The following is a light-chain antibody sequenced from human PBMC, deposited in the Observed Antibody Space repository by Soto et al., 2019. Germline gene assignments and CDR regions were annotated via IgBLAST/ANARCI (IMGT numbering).Light chain of an antibody. CDR3: QQYGSAPLT. CDR1: QSVAGSY. V-gene: IGKV3-20*01. Sequence: DIVLTQSPGTLSLSPGERATLSGRASQSVAGSYLAWYQHQRGQAPRLLSYAASSRATGIPYRFSGTGSGTDFTLTISRLEPEDFALYYCQQYGSAPLTFGGGTKVEIK. J-gene: IGKJ4*01. CDR2: AAS.